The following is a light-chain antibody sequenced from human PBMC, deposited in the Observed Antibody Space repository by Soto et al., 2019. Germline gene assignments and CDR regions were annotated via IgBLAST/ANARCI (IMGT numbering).Light chain of an antibody. Sequence: EIVLTQSPATLSVSPGERATLSCRASQSVGSLLAWYQQRPGQAPRLLIYRASSRATGISGSFSGSGSGTEFTLTINSLQSEDSAVYYCQQHNQWPITFGQGTRLEIK. CDR1: QSVGSL. CDR3: QQHNQWPIT. V-gene: IGKV3-15*01. J-gene: IGKJ5*01. CDR2: RAS.